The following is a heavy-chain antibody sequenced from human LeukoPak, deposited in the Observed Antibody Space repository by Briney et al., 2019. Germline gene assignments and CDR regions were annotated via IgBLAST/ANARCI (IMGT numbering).Heavy chain of an antibody. J-gene: IGHJ4*02. CDR1: GFNISTYG. Sequence: GGSQRLSCAASGFNISTYGMHWVRQAPGKGLEWVAFIRYDGNNIRYADSVKGRFTISRDNSRDTLYLQMNSLRAEDTAVYYCATNLEYCSGGSCYSTPFDCWGQGTLVTVSS. CDR2: IRYDGNNI. V-gene: IGHV3-30*02. D-gene: IGHD2-15*01. CDR3: ATNLEYCSGGSCYSTPFDC.